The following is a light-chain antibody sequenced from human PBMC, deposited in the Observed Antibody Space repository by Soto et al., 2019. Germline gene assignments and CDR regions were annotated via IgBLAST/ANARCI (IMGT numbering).Light chain of an antibody. J-gene: IGKJ1*01. V-gene: IGKV3-20*01. Sequence: EIVLTQSPGTLSLSPGERATLSRRASQSVSSSYLAWYQQKPGQAPRLLIYGASSRATGIPDRFSGSGSGTDFTLTISRLEPEDFAVYYCQQYGNSPWTFGQGTKVEIK. CDR2: GAS. CDR1: QSVSSSY. CDR3: QQYGNSPWT.